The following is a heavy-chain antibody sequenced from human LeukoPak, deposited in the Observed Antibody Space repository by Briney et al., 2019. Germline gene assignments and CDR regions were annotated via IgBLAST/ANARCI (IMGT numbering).Heavy chain of an antibody. J-gene: IGHJ4*02. D-gene: IGHD3-22*01. Sequence: GGSLRLSCAASGFTFSSYSMNWVRQAPGKGLDWVSYISSSSSTSSTIYYADSVKGRFTISRDNAKNSLYLQMNSLRAEDTAVYYCARDGIPYYDSSGYYYVYWGQGTLVTVSS. CDR2: ISSSSSTSSTI. CDR1: GFTFSSYS. CDR3: ARDGIPYYDSSGYYYVY. V-gene: IGHV3-48*04.